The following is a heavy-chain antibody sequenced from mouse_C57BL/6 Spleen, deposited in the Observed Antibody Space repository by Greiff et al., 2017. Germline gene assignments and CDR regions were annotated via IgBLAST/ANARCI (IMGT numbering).Heavy chain of an antibody. CDR3: VRDEGVYDYDVGVAD. D-gene: IGHD2-4*01. CDR2: INPSSGYT. Sequence: QVQLQQSGAELAKPGASVKLSCKASGYTFTSYWMHWVKQRPGQGLEWIGYINPSSGYTKYNQKFKDKATLTADKSSSTAYMQLSSLTYEDSAVYYCVRDEGVYDYDVGVADCDQGTLVTVYA. CDR1: GYTFTSYW. J-gene: IGHJ3*01. V-gene: IGHV1-7*01.